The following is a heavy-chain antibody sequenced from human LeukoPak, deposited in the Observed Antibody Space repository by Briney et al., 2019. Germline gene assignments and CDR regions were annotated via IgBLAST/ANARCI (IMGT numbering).Heavy chain of an antibody. CDR2: ISYDGSSK. CDR3: AKRADCSSTSCHFDY. CDR1: GFTFSSYG. V-gene: IGHV3-30*18. Sequence: PGGSLRLTCAASGFTFSSYGMHWVRQAPGKGLEWVAVISYDGSSKYYADSVKGRFTISRDNSKNTLYLQMNSLRAEDTAVYYCAKRADCSSTSCHFDYWGQGTLVTVSS. J-gene: IGHJ4*02. D-gene: IGHD2-2*01.